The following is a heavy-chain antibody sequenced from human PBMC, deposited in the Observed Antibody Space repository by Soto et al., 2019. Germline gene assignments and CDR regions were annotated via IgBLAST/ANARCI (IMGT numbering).Heavy chain of an antibody. J-gene: IGHJ4*02. CDR1: GFTFSSYA. Sequence: PGGSLRLSCAASGFTFSSYAMSWVRQAPGKGLEWVSAISGSGGSTYYADSVKGRFTTSRDNSKNTLYLQMNSLRAEDTAVYYCAKRTGYYDILTGYSYYFDYWGQGTLVTVSS. D-gene: IGHD3-9*01. CDR3: AKRTGYYDILTGYSYYFDY. V-gene: IGHV3-23*01. CDR2: ISGSGGST.